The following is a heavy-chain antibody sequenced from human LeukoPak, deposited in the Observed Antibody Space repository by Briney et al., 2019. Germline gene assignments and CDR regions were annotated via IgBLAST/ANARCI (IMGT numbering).Heavy chain of an antibody. CDR1: GFTVSNAW. J-gene: IGHJ4*02. V-gene: IGHV3-15*01. CDR3: STGGYAVDN. D-gene: IGHD5-12*01. CDR2: IKSKVDGGTI. Sequence: GGSLRLSWEASGFTVSNAWMSWVRQAPGKGRGLVVCIKSKVDGGTIDYAAPVKGRFGISRDDSKNTLYLQMDSLKTEDTGMYYCSTGGYAVDNWGQGTLVIVSS.